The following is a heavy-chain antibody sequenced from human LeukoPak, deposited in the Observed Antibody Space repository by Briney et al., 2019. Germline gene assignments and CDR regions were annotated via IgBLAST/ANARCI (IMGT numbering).Heavy chain of an antibody. CDR3: AKGEELPDDGYFDL. J-gene: IGHJ2*01. V-gene: IGHV3-23*01. Sequence: PGGSLGLSCAASGFTFSSYAMSWVRQAPGKGLEWVSAISGSGGSTYYADSVKGRFTISRDNSKNTLYLQMNSLRAEDTAVYYCAKGEELPDDGYFDLWGRGTLVTVSS. CDR2: ISGSGGST. D-gene: IGHD1-26*01. CDR1: GFTFSSYA.